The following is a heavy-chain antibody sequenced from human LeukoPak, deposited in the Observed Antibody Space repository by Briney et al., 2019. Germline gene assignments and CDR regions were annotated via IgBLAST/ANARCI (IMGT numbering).Heavy chain of an antibody. CDR1: GFTFSSYA. D-gene: IGHD6-6*01. J-gene: IGHJ4*02. CDR3: ARTAARRFDY. V-gene: IGHV3-30-3*01. Sequence: GGSLRLSCAASGFTFSSYAMHWVRQAPGKGLEWVAVISYDGSNKYYADSVKGRFTISRDNSKNTLYLQMNSLRAEDTAVYYCARTAARRFDYWGQGTLVTVSS. CDR2: ISYDGSNK.